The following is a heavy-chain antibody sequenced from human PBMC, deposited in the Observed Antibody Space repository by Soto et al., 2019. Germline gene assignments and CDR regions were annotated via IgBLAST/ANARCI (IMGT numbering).Heavy chain of an antibody. CDR3: ARDPDY. CDR1: GGSISRGGYY. V-gene: IGHV4-31*01. CDR2: IYNSETT. Sequence: QVQLQESGPGLVKPSQTLSLTCTVSGGSISRGGYYWSWVRQHPGKGLEWIGYIYNSETTYYNPXLXSXXTIFVDKSKNQFSLNLSSVTAADTAVYYCARDPDYWGQGTQVTVSS. J-gene: IGHJ4*02.